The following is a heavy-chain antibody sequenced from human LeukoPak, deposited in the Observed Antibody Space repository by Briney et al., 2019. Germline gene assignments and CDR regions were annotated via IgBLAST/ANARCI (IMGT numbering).Heavy chain of an antibody. Sequence: PGGSLRLSCAASGFTVSSNYMSWVRQAPGKGLEWVANIKQDGSEKYYVDSVKGRFTISRDNAKNSLYLQMNSLRAEDTAVYYCARPYYYDSSGDAFDIWGQGTMVTVSS. V-gene: IGHV3-7*01. D-gene: IGHD3-22*01. CDR1: GFTVSSNY. CDR3: ARPYYYDSSGDAFDI. CDR2: IKQDGSEK. J-gene: IGHJ3*02.